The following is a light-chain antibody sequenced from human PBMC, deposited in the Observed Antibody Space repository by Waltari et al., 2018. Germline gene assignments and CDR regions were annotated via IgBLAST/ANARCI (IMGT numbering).Light chain of an antibody. J-gene: IGKJ1*01. Sequence: AIQMTQSPSSLSASVGDRVTITCRASQGLRYDLGWDQQKPGKAPKLLIYAASSLQSGVPSRFSGSGSGADFTLTISSLQPEDFATYFCLQDYNYPWTFGQGTKV. CDR2: AAS. V-gene: IGKV1-6*01. CDR1: QGLRYD. CDR3: LQDYNYPWT.